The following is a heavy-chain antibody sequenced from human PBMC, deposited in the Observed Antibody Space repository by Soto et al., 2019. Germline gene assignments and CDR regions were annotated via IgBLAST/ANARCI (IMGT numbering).Heavy chain of an antibody. CDR1: GYTFTSYA. CDR2: IIPIFGTA. V-gene: IGHV1-69*13. CDR3: ASGSIAAAGRVGIYYYYYGMDV. D-gene: IGHD6-6*01. J-gene: IGHJ6*02. Sequence: GASVKVSCKASGYTFTSYAMHWVRQAPGQRLEWMGWIIPIFGTANYAQKFQGRVTITADESTSTAYMELSSLRSEDTAVYYCASGSIAAAGRVGIYYYYYGMDVWGQGTTVTVSS.